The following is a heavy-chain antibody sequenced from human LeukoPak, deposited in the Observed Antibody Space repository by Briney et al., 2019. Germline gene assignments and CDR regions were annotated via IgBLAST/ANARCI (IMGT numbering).Heavy chain of an antibody. Sequence: GGSLRLSCAASGFTVSSNYMSWVRQAPGKGLEWVANIKQDGSEKYYVDSVKGRFTISRDNAKNSLYLQMNSLRAEDTAVYYCARDLFIAVAGTGGYWGQGTLVTVSS. J-gene: IGHJ4*02. D-gene: IGHD6-19*01. CDR1: GFTVSSNY. V-gene: IGHV3-7*01. CDR3: ARDLFIAVAGTGGY. CDR2: IKQDGSEK.